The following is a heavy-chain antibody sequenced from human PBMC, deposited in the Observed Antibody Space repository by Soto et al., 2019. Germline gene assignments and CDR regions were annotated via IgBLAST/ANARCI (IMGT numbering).Heavy chain of an antibody. D-gene: IGHD6-19*01. CDR3: ARTAVAGKGNWFDP. J-gene: IGHJ5*02. CDR1: GYTLTELS. CDR2: ISAYNGNT. V-gene: IGHV1-18*01. Sequence: ASVKVSCKVSGYTLTELSMHWVRQAPGQGLEWMGWISAYNGNTNYAQKLQGRVTMTTDTSTSTAYMELRSLRSDDTAVYYCARTAVAGKGNWFDPWGQGTLVTVLL.